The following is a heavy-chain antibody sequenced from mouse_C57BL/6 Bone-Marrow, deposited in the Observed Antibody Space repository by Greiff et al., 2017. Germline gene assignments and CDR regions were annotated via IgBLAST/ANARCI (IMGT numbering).Heavy chain of an antibody. D-gene: IGHD2-3*01. CDR3: AREGYDGYYVGWYFDV. Sequence: QVQLKESGAELARPGASVKLSCKASGYTFTSYGISWVKQRTGQGLEWIGEIYPRSGNTYYNEKFKGKATLTADKSSSTAYMELRSLTSEDSAVYFCAREGYDGYYVGWYFDVWGTGTTVTVSS. J-gene: IGHJ1*03. CDR2: IYPRSGNT. CDR1: GYTFTSYG. V-gene: IGHV1-81*01.